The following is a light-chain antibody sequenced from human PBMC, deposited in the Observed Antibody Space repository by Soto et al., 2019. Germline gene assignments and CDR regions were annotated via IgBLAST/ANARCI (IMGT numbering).Light chain of an antibody. J-gene: IGKJ1*01. V-gene: IGKV1-39*01. Sequence: DIQMTQSPSSLSASVGDSVTISCRASQSISRYLNWYQQKPGKAPKLLIYDASSLESGVPSRFSGRGSGTDFTLTVESLQPEDFATYYCQQGYSNPWTFGQGTKVDIK. CDR2: DAS. CDR3: QQGYSNPWT. CDR1: QSISRY.